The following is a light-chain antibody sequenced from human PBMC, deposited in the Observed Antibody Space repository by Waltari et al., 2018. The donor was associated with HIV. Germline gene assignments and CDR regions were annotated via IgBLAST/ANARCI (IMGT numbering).Light chain of an antibody. V-gene: IGKV1-5*03. CDR1: QSLSSW. CDR3: QQYNSYSWT. Sequence: DIQMPQSPSPLSASVGDTVPITCRASQSLSSWLAWYQQKPGKAPKLLIYKASSLESGVPSRFSGSGSGTEFTLTISSLQPDDFATYYCQQYNSYSWTFGQGTKVEIK. CDR2: KAS. J-gene: IGKJ1*01.